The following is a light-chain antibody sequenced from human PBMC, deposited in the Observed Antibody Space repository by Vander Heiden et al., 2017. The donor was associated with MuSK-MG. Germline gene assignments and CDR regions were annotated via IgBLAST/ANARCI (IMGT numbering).Light chain of an antibody. Sequence: QSALTQPRSVSGSPGQSVTISCTGTSRDVGGYNYVSGYQQHPGKAPKLMIYDVSKRPSGVPDRFSGSKSGNTASLTSAGLQAEDEADYYCCSYAGSYTGNYVFGTGTKVTVL. CDR2: DVS. J-gene: IGLJ1*01. CDR3: CSYAGSYTGNYV. CDR1: SRDVGGYNY. V-gene: IGLV2-11*01.